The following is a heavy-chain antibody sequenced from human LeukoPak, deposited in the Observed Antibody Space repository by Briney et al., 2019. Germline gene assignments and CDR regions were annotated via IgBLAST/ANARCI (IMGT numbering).Heavy chain of an antibody. V-gene: IGHV3-48*02. CDR3: ARAMRSGYDY. CDR2: ISSSSDSI. J-gene: IGHJ4*02. D-gene: IGHD5-12*01. CDR1: GFTFSSYG. Sequence: GGSLRLSCAASGFTFSSYGMNWVRQAPRKRLEWISYISSSSDSIYYADSVKGRFTISRDNAENSLYLQMNSLRDEDTAVYYCARAMRSGYDYWGQGTLVTVSS.